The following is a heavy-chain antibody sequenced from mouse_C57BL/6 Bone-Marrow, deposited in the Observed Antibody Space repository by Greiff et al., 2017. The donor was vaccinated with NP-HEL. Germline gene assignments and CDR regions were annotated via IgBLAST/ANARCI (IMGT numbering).Heavy chain of an antibody. CDR3: AFYDGYYVWFAY. CDR1: GFNIKNTY. D-gene: IGHD2-3*01. J-gene: IGHJ3*01. Sequence: VHVKQSVAELVRPGASVKLSCTASGFNIKNTYMHWVKQRPEQGLEWIGRIDPANGNTKYAPKFQGKATITADTSSNTAYLQLSSLTSEDTAIYYCAFYDGYYVWFAYWGQGTLVTVSA. CDR2: IDPANGNT. V-gene: IGHV14-3*01.